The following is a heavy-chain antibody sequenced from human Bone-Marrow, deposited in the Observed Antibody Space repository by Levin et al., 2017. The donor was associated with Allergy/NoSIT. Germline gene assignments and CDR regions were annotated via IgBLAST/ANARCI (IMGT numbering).Heavy chain of an antibody. D-gene: IGHD3-9*01. V-gene: IGHV4-30-4*01. CDR1: GGSISSGDYY. Sequence: SSETLSLTCSVSGGSISSGDYYWGWIRQPPGKGLEWIGIIYYSGNTYYNPSLKSRIFMSVDTSKNQFSLKLTSVTAADTAVYYCARDGSLFDSGEEDYFDSWGQGTLVTVSS. J-gene: IGHJ4*02. CDR2: IYYSGNT. CDR3: ARDGSLFDSGEEDYFDS.